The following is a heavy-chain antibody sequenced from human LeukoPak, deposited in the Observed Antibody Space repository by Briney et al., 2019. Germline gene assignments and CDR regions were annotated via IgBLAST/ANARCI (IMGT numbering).Heavy chain of an antibody. Sequence: SETLSLTCAVYGGSFSGYYWSWIRQPPGKGLEWIGYIYYSGSTNYNPSLKSRVTISVDTSKNQFSLKLSSVTAADTAVYYCARVSTIGGVYFDYWGQGTLVTVSS. CDR3: ARVSTIGGVYFDY. CDR2: IYYSGST. CDR1: GGSFSGYY. D-gene: IGHD5/OR15-5a*01. V-gene: IGHV4-59*01. J-gene: IGHJ4*02.